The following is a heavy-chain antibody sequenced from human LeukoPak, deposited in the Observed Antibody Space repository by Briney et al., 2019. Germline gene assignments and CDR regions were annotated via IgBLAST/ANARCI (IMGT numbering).Heavy chain of an antibody. CDR3: AREGSDGAFDI. Sequence: ASVKVSCKASGGTFSSYAMSWVRQAPGQGLEWMGRIIPIFGIANYAQKFQGRVTITADKSTSTAYMELSSLRSEDTAVYYCAREGSDGAFDIWGQGTMVTVSS. V-gene: IGHV1-69*04. J-gene: IGHJ3*02. CDR2: IIPIFGIA. CDR1: GGTFSSYA. D-gene: IGHD6-6*01.